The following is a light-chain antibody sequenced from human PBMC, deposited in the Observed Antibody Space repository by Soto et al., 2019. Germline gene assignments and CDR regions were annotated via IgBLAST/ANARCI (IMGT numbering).Light chain of an antibody. J-gene: IGLJ1*01. CDR2: DVS. CDR3: SSFRSSSTSYV. V-gene: IGLV2-14*03. CDR1: SSDIGDSNY. Sequence: QCALTQPASVSGSPGQSITISCTGTSSDIGDSNYVSWYQQHPGKAPKLVIYDVSNRPSGVSNRFSGSKSANTASLTISGLQAEDEADYYCSSFRSSSTSYVFGTGTKLTVL.